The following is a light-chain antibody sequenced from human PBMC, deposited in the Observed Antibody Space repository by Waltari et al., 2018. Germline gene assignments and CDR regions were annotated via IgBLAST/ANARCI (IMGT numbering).Light chain of an antibody. J-gene: IGLJ1*01. V-gene: IGLV2-14*01. CDR2: EVS. Sequence: QSALTQPASVSGSPGQSSTIPCAGTDRDVGAYDLVSWYQQHPCKAPPLIIYEVSNRPSGISNRFSASQSGNTASLTISGLQAEDEADYYCSSYTTSSAPGVFGTGTRVTVL. CDR3: SSYTTSSAPGV. CDR1: DRDVGAYDL.